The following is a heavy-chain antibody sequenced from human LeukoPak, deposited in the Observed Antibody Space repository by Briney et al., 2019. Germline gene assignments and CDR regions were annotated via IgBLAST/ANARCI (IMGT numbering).Heavy chain of an antibody. CDR2: ISNDGSSK. CDR3: ARVADLHPITMVRGVIDY. V-gene: IGHV3-30*03. D-gene: IGHD3-10*01. CDR1: GFTFSSYG. J-gene: IGHJ4*02. Sequence: QPGRSLRLSCAASGFTFSSYGMHWVRQAPGKGLEWVAVISNDGSSKYYADSVKGRFTISRDNSKNTLYLQMNSLRAEDTAVYYCARVADLHPITMVRGVIDYWGQGTLVTVSS.